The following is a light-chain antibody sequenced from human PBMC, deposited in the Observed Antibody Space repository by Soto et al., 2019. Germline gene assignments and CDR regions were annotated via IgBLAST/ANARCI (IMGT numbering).Light chain of an antibody. J-gene: IGKJ1*01. CDR1: QNILSN. Sequence: EIVMTQSPATLSVSPGERATLSCRASQNILSNLAWYQQKPGQAPRLLIYGAYTRATGIQARFSGSGSGTEFTLTIRSLQPDDFATYYCKQYNSYSWTFGQGTKVDIK. CDR3: KQYNSYSWT. CDR2: GAY. V-gene: IGKV3-15*01.